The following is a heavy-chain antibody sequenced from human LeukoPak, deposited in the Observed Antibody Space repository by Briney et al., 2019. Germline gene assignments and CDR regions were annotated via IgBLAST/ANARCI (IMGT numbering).Heavy chain of an antibody. CDR3: ARGRYLPLYFDY. V-gene: IGHV4-59*12. CDR1: GGSISSYY. Sequence: ETLSLTCTVFGGSISSYYWSWIRQPPGKGLEWIGYIYYSGSTNYNPSLKSRVTISVDTSKNQFFLKLSSVTAADTAVYYCARGRYLPLYFDYWGQGTLVTVSS. D-gene: IGHD3-16*02. J-gene: IGHJ4*02. CDR2: IYYSGST.